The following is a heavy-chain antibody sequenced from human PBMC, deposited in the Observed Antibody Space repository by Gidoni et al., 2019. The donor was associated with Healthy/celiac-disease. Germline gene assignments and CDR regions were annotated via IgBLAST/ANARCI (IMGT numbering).Heavy chain of an antibody. D-gene: IGHD6-13*01. CDR3: ARDGGSSFDY. CDR2: IYRGGST. J-gene: IGHJ4*02. Sequence: EVHLLESGVGMIQPGASLRLSCAASGFTVSSKYMSWVRQAPGKGLEWFSVIYRGGSTYYADSGNGRFTISRDNSKKTLYLQMNSLRAEDTAVYYCARDGGSSFDYWGQGTLVTVSS. CDR1: GFTVSSKY. V-gene: IGHV3-53*01.